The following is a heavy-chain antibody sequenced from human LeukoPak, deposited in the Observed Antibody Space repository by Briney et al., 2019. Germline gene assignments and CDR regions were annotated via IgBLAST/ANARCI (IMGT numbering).Heavy chain of an antibody. D-gene: IGHD3-22*01. J-gene: IGHJ3*02. CDR2: IYTSGST. CDR1: GGSISSYY. V-gene: IGHV4-4*07. Sequence: SETLSLTCTVSGGSISSYYWSWIRQPAGKGLEWIGRIYTSGSTNYNPSLKSRVTMSVDTSKNQFSLKLSSVTAADTAVYYCARWAYYYDSSGYGGIAFDIWGQGTMVTVSS. CDR3: ARWAYYYDSSGYGGIAFDI.